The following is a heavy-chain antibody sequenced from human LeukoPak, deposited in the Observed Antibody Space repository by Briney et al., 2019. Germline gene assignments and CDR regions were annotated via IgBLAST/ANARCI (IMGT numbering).Heavy chain of an antibody. CDR1: GGSISSSSYY. D-gene: IGHD3-9*01. V-gene: IGHV4-39*01. CDR3: ARHGIPYDILTGYHVYFDY. J-gene: IGHJ4*02. Sequence: SETLSLTCTVSGGSISSSSYYWGWIRQPPGKGLEWIGSIYYSGSTYYNPSPKSRVTISVDTSKNQFSLKLSSVTAADTAVYYCARHGIPYDILTGYHVYFDYWGQGTLVTVSS. CDR2: IYYSGST.